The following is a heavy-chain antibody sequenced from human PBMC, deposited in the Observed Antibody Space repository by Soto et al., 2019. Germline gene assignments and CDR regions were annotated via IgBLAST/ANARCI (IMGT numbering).Heavy chain of an antibody. CDR1: GGTFSSYT. J-gene: IGHJ4*02. CDR3: IWASGGPAGD. D-gene: IGHD3-10*01. V-gene: IGHV1-69*02. Sequence: QVQLEQSGAEVKKPGSSVKVSCKASGGTFSSYTINWVRQAPGQGLEWMGRIIPIFGVTNYAQKFRGGVTITADKTTSKAYLELSSLRKNDPAVKYCIWASGGPAGDWGQGTLVSGSS. CDR2: IIPIFGVT.